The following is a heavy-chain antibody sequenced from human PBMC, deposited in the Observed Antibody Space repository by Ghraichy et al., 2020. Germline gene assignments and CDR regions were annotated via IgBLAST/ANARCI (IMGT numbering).Heavy chain of an antibody. D-gene: IGHD6-13*01. CDR2: INPNSGGT. CDR3: ARAAYSSSWYQFDY. V-gene: IGHV1-2*02. J-gene: IGHJ4*02. Sequence: ASVKVSCKASGYTFTGYYMHWVRQAPGQGLEWMGWINPNSGGTNYAQKFQGRVTMTRDTSISTAYMELSRLRSDDTAVYYCARAAYSSSWYQFDYWGQGTLVTVSS. CDR1: GYTFTGYY.